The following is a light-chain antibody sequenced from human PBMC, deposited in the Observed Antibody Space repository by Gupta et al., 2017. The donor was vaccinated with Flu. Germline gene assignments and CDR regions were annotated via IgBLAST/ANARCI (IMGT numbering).Light chain of an antibody. CDR3: CSYAGSYTLV. V-gene: IGLV2-11*01. CDR2: DVS. J-gene: IGLJ2*01. Sequence: SVTISCTGTSRDVGGYDYVSWHQQHPGKAPKVMIYDVSQRPSGVPARFSGSKSGSTASLTISGLQAEDEADYYCCSYAGSYTLVFGGGTKLTVL. CDR1: SRDVGGYDY.